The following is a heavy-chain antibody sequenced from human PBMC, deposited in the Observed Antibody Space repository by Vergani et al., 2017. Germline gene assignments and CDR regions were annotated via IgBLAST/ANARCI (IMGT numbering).Heavy chain of an antibody. D-gene: IGHD2-15*01. CDR1: GFTFSSYA. V-gene: IGHV3-64D*06. CDR2: ISSNGGST. Sequence: EVQVVESGGGLVQPGGSLRLSCSASGFTFSSYAMHWVRQAPGKGLEYVSGISSNGGSTYYADSVKGRFTISRDNSKNTLYLQMSSLRAEDTAVYYCARRYCSGGSCYPDYWGQGTLVTVSS. J-gene: IGHJ4*02. CDR3: ARRYCSGGSCYPDY.